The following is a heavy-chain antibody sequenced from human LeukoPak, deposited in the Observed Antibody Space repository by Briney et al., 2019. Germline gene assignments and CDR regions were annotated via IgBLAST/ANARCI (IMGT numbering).Heavy chain of an antibody. V-gene: IGHV1-24*01. CDR3: ATVEFLRLDSSGYYPFDY. J-gene: IGHJ4*02. D-gene: IGHD3-22*01. CDR2: FDPEDGET. CDR1: GYTLTELS. Sequence: SVKVSCKVSGYTLTELSMHWVRHAPGKGLEWMGGFDPEDGETIYAQKFQGRVTMTEHTSTHTAYMELSSVISEDTSVYYCATVEFLRLDSSGYYPFDYWGQGPLVTVSS.